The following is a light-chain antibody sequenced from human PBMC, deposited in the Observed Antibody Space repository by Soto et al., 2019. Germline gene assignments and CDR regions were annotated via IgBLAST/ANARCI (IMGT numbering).Light chain of an antibody. J-gene: IGKJ1*01. CDR1: QSVSSSY. V-gene: IGKV3-20*01. CDR3: QQYSSWLWT. Sequence: EIVLTQSPGTLSLSPGERATLSCRATQSVSSSYLAWYQQKPGQAPRLLIYGASSRATGLPDRFSGSGSGTDFTLTISRLEPEDFAVYYCQQYSSWLWTFGQGTKVEIK. CDR2: GAS.